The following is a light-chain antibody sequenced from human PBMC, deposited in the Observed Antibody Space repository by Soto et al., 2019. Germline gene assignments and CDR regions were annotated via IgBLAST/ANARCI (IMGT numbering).Light chain of an antibody. CDR3: QQYGSSGT. Sequence: EIVLPPSPATLSLSPGERATLSCRASQSVRSSLAWYQQQPGQAPRLLIYDASNRATGIPDRFSGSGSGTDFTLTISRLEPEDFAVYYCQQYGSSGTCGQGTKVDIK. CDR2: DAS. J-gene: IGKJ1*01. CDR1: QSVRSS. V-gene: IGKV3-20*01.